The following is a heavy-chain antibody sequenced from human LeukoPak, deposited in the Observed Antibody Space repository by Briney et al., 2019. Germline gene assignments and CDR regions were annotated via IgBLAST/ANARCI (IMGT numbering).Heavy chain of an antibody. V-gene: IGHV3-15*07. D-gene: IGHD3-9*01. J-gene: IGHJ3*01. CDR3: ARDWYHAFDF. CDR2: IKSKSGGGTT. Sequence: TGGSLRLSCAASGFTFTNTWMNWVRQAPGKGLEWVGRIKSKSGGGTTDYAAPVKGRFTISRDDSKNTLYLQMNSLKTEVTAVYYCARDWYHAFDFWGQGTMVTVSS. CDR1: GFTFTNTW.